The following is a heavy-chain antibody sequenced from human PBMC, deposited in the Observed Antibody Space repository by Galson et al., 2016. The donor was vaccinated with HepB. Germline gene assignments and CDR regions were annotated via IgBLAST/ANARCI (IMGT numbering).Heavy chain of an antibody. D-gene: IGHD6-13*01. CDR3: ARDRDTRGSWYGGAAH. CDR2: ISVYNGDT. V-gene: IGHV1-18*01. Sequence: SVKVSCKASGVAFNNYAFSWVRQAPGQGLEWMGWISVYNGDTKYAPKVQGRVTMTADTSTSTVYMDLRSLGSDDTAVYYCARDRDTRGSWYGGAAHWGQGTLLTVSS. J-gene: IGHJ4*02. CDR1: GVAFNNYA.